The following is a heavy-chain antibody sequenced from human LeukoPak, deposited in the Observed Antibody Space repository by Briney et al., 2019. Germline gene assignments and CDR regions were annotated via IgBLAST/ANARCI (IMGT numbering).Heavy chain of an antibody. CDR2: IYYSGST. V-gene: IGHV4-39*07. J-gene: IGHJ6*03. Sequence: SETLSLTCTVSGGSISSSSYYWGWIRQPPGKGLEWIGSIYYSGSTNYNPSLKSRVTMSVDTSKNQFSLKLSSVTAADTAVYYCARAKLDVGNYYYYMDVWGKGTTVTVSS. CDR3: ARAKLDVGNYYYYMDV. CDR1: GGSISSSSYY. D-gene: IGHD1-14*01.